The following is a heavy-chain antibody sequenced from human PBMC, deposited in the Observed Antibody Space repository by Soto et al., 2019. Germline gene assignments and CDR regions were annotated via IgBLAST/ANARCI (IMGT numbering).Heavy chain of an antibody. V-gene: IGHV4-34*01. CDR1: GGSLSGYY. Sequence: QVQLQQWGAGLLKPSETLSLNCAVTGGSLSGYYWSWIRQPPGKGLEWIGEVKDGGHTNYSPSLRGRVTISADPSNTQFPLRMDSVAAADTGVYYCARGQEGVVATHWDQGSLVTVSS. CDR3: ARGQEGVVATH. J-gene: IGHJ4*02. D-gene: IGHD5-12*01. CDR2: VKDGGHT.